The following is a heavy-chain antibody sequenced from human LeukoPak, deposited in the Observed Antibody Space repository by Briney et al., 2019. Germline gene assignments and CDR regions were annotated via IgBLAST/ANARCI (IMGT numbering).Heavy chain of an antibody. CDR3: AGARHGDYRWDY. CDR2: IHSADSNT. CDR1: GYRFTSYW. V-gene: IGHV5-51*01. Sequence: GESLKISFEGSGYRFTSYWIAWVRPMPGKGLEWMGIIHSADSNTKYSPSFQGQVTISADKSISTAYLQWSGLKASDTAMYYCAGARHGDYRWDYWGQGTLVTVSS. D-gene: IGHD4-17*01. J-gene: IGHJ4*02.